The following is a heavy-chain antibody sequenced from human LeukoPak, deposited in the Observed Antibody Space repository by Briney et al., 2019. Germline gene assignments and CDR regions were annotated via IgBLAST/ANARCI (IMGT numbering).Heavy chain of an antibody. CDR3: AYRPYSSSWYTYNWFDP. CDR1: GFSLSTSGVG. D-gene: IGHD6-13*01. J-gene: IGHJ5*02. V-gene: IGHV2-5*02. Sequence: SGPTLVNPTQTLTLTCTFSGFSLSTSGVGVGWIRQPPGKALEWLALVYWDDDKRYSPSLQSRLTITKDTSKNQVVLTMTNMDPVDTATYYCAYRPYSSSWYTYNWFDPWGQGTLVTVSS. CDR2: VYWDDDK.